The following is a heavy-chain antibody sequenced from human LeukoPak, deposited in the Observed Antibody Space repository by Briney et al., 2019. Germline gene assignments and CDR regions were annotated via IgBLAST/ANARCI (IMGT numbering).Heavy chain of an antibody. D-gene: IGHD3-3*01. CDR2: ISAYNGNT. V-gene: IGHV1-18*01. CDR1: GYTFTSYS. CDR3: ARDLRAPTYYDFWSGYYYYYYGMDV. J-gene: IGHJ6*02. Sequence: ASVKVSCKASGYTFTSYSIQWVRQAPGQGLEWMGWISAYNGNTNYAQKLQGRVTMTTDTSTSTAYMELRSLRSDDTAVYYCARDLRAPTYYDFWSGYYYYYYGMDVWGQGTTVTVSS.